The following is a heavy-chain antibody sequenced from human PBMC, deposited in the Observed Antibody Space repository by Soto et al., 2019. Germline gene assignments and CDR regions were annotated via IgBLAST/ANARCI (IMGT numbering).Heavy chain of an antibody. CDR3: ARYSSNWFQTEGMDV. CDR1: GVSISTFY. CDR2: IDTSGNT. Sequence: SETLSLTCTVSGVSISTFYWNWIRQPAGKGLEWIGRIDTSGNTNYNPSLKSRVTMSVDTSKKQFSLKLTSVTAADTAVYYCARYSSNWFQTEGMDVWGLGTTVT. D-gene: IGHD6-13*01. V-gene: IGHV4-4*07. J-gene: IGHJ6*02.